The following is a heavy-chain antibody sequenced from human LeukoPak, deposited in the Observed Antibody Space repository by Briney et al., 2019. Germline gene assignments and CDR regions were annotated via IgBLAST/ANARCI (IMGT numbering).Heavy chain of an antibody. D-gene: IGHD6-19*01. Sequence: GGSLRLSCAASGFTFSDYYMSWLRQAPGKGLEWVSYISSSGSTIYYADSVKGRFTISRDNAKNSLYLQMNGLRAEDTAVYYCARVYSSGWYPNYWGQGTLVTVSS. CDR1: GFTFSDYY. CDR3: ARVYSSGWYPNY. V-gene: IGHV3-11*01. J-gene: IGHJ4*02. CDR2: ISSSGSTI.